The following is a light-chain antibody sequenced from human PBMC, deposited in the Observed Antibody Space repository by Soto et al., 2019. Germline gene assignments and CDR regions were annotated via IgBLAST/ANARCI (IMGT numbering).Light chain of an antibody. CDR2: AAS. CDR1: QSISNY. V-gene: IGKV1-39*01. Sequence: DVQMTQSPSSLSASVGDRVTITCRASQSISNYLNWYQQYPGKAPRLLIYAASSLQREVPSRFSGSGSGTDFTLTISSLQPEDFATYYCQQTYSIPYTFGQATKLYLK. CDR3: QQTYSIPYT. J-gene: IGKJ2*01.